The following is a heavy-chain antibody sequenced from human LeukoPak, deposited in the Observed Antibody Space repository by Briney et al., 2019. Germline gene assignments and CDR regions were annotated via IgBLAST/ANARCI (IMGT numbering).Heavy chain of an antibody. J-gene: IGHJ4*02. D-gene: IGHD4-17*01. V-gene: IGHV3-23*01. CDR1: GFTFASYA. Sequence: GGSLRLSCAASGFTFASYAMSWVRPAPGKGLEWVSSISGSGGTTYYADSVKGRFTISRDKSQSTLYLQMNSLRADDTAVYYCAKGRLTTVISYLFDCWGQGTLVTVSS. CDR3: AKGRLTTVISYLFDC. CDR2: ISGSGGTT.